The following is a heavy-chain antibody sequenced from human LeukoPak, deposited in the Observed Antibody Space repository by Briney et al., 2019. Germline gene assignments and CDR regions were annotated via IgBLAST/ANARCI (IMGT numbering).Heavy chain of an antibody. J-gene: IGHJ4*02. CDR2: ISAYNGNT. CDR1: GYTFTSYG. D-gene: IGHD3-10*01. V-gene: IGHV1-18*01. CDR3: ARVFYTLLWFGELPLPGY. Sequence: ASVKVSCKASGYTFTSYGISWVRQAPGQGLEWMGWISAYNGNTNYAQKLQGRVTMTTDTSTSTAYMELRSLRSDDTAVYYCARVFYTLLWFGELPLPGYWGQGTLVTVSS.